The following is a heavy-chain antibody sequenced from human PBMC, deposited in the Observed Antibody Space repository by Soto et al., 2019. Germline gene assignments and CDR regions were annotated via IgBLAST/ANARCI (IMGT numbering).Heavy chain of an antibody. V-gene: IGHV3-7*03. J-gene: IGHJ5*02. CDR1: GFTFSSSW. D-gene: IGHD4-17*01. Sequence: GGSLRLSCAASGFTFSSSWMHWVCQAPEKGQEWVADIKCDGSEKYYVDSVKGRFTISRDNAKNSLYLQVNSLRAEDMTVYYCGRGPPVTTELDWFDPWGQGTLVTVSS. CDR2: IKCDGSEK. CDR3: GRGPPVTTELDWFDP.